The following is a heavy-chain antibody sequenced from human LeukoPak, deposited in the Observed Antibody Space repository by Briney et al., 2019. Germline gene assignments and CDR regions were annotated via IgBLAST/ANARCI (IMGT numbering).Heavy chain of an antibody. V-gene: IGHV3-21*01. CDR3: ARDLGIAVAA. Sequence: GGSLRLSCAASGFTFSSYSMNWVRQAPGKGLEWVSSISSSSSYIYYADSVKGRFTISRDNAKNSLYLQMNSLRAEDTAVYHCARDLGIAVAAWGQGTLVTVSS. J-gene: IGHJ5*02. CDR1: GFTFSSYS. D-gene: IGHD6-19*01. CDR2: ISSSSSYI.